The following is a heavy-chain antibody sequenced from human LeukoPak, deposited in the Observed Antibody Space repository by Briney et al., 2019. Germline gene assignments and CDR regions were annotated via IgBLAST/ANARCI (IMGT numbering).Heavy chain of an antibody. J-gene: IGHJ4*02. CDR1: GFTFSSYA. Sequence: GGSLRLSCAASGFTFSSYAMSWACQAPGKGLEWVSAISGSGGSTYYADSVKGRFTISRDNSKNTLYLQMNSLRAEDTAVYYCAKDSDYDSSGYHLDYWGQGTLVTVSS. CDR3: AKDSDYDSSGYHLDY. CDR2: ISGSGGST. V-gene: IGHV3-23*01. D-gene: IGHD3-22*01.